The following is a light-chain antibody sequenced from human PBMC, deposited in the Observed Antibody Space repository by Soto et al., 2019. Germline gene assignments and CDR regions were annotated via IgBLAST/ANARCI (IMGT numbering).Light chain of an antibody. Sequence: DIQMTQSPSSLSASVGDRVTISCRASQSISNSLNWYQQKPGKAPKVLISAASILQSGVPSRFSGSGSGTDFTLTISSLEPEDFATYYCQQSYSRWTFGQGTKVEVK. J-gene: IGKJ1*01. CDR2: AAS. CDR3: QQSYSRWT. CDR1: QSISNS. V-gene: IGKV1-39*01.